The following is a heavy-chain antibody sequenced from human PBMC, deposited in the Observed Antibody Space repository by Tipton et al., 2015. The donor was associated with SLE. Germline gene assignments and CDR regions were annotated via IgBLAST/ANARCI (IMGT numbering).Heavy chain of an antibody. CDR1: GFIFSDYY. CDR3: ATLTGYCTSTSCSPYGMDV. J-gene: IGHJ6*02. CDR2: ISRSGNTI. D-gene: IGHD2-2*01. V-gene: IGHV3-11*04. Sequence: SLRLSCAASGFIFSDYYMTWIRQAPGKGLEWVSYISRSGNTIFYADSVKGRFTISRDNAKNSLYLQINSLRAEDTAVYYCATLTGYCTSTSCSPYGMDVWGQGTTVAVSS.